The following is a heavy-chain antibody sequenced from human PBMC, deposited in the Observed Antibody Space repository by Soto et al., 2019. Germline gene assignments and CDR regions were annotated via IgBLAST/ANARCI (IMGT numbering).Heavy chain of an antibody. Sequence: GGSLRLSCAASGFTFDDYAMYWVRQGPGKGLEWVSGISWNSGTIGYADSVKGRFTISRDNAKNSLYLQMNSLRAEDTALYYCAKARGTVTYRSPSDIWGQGTMVTVSS. D-gene: IGHD4-17*01. CDR3: AKARGTVTYRSPSDI. V-gene: IGHV3-9*01. CDR1: GFTFDDYA. J-gene: IGHJ3*02. CDR2: ISWNSGTI.